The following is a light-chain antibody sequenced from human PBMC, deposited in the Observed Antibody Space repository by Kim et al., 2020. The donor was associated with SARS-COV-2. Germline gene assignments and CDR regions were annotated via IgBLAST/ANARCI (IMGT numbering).Light chain of an antibody. V-gene: IGLV1-47*01. CDR2: RNN. Sequence: GQGVTISCSGRNSNNGSDYAYWYQQLPGTAPKVLIYRNNQRPSGVPDRFSGSKSDTSASLAISGLRSEDEGDYYCASWDDSLSGLVFGGGTQLTVL. CDR3: ASWDDSLSGLV. J-gene: IGLJ2*01. CDR1: NSNNGSDY.